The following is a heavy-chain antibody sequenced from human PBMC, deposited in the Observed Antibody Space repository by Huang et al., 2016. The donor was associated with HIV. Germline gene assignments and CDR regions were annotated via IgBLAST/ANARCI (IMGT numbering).Heavy chain of an antibody. CDR2: FKSEVSRT. D-gene: IGHD3-22*01. V-gene: IGHV3-74*01. J-gene: IGHJ4*02. CDR3: ARDPRIQSWLNFFDY. CDR1: GFSISSYW. Sequence: EVQLVESGGGLVQPGGSLRLSCAASGFSISSYWMHWVRQAPGKGLCGVYVFKSEVSRTSYADSVKGRFPTSRDNAKNTRYLQRNRLRAEYTAVYYCARDPRIQSWLNFFDYWGQGTLVSVSS.